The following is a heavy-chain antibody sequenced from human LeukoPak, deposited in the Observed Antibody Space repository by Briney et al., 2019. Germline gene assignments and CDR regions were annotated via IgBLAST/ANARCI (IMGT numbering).Heavy chain of an antibody. CDR3: TILAVASDFDY. V-gene: IGHV3-33*01. D-gene: IGHD6-19*01. Sequence: GGSLRLSCAVSGFPFSTYGMHWVRQAPGKGLEWVGIIWYDGSDKYYGDSVEGRFTISRDNSKNTLYLQMNSLRAEDTAVYYCTILAVASDFDYWGQGTLVTVSS. J-gene: IGHJ4*02. CDR1: GFPFSTYG. CDR2: IWYDGSDK.